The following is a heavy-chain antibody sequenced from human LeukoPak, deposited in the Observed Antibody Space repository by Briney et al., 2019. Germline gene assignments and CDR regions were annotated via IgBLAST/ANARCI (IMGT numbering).Heavy chain of an antibody. Sequence: GGSLRLSCAASGFTFSSYSMNWVGQAPGKGLEWVSSISSSSSYIYYAASVKGRFTISRDNAKNSLYLQMNSLRAEDTAVYYCARDRYYYDSSGYYYFDYWGQGTLVTVSS. D-gene: IGHD3-22*01. J-gene: IGHJ4*02. CDR3: ARDRYYYDSSGYYYFDY. V-gene: IGHV3-21*01. CDR1: GFTFSSYS. CDR2: ISSSSSYI.